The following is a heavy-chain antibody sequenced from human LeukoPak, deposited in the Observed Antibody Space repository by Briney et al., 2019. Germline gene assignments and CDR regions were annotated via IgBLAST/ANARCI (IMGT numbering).Heavy chain of an antibody. V-gene: IGHV1-69*08. CDR2: IIPNLGSV. CDR1: GYTFTGYY. J-gene: IGHJ5*02. D-gene: IGHD3-9*01. Sequence: SVKVSCKASGYTFTGYYMHWVRQAPGQGLEWMGRIIPNLGSVNYAQNFQGRVTITADKSTSTGFMELSSLRSEDTAVYYCARAVDDILAGYYWGDWFDPWGQGTLVTVSS. CDR3: ARAVDDILAGYYWGDWFDP.